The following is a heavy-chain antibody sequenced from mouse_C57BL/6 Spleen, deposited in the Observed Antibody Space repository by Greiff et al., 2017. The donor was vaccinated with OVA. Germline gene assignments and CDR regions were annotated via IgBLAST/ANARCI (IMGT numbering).Heavy chain of an antibody. Sequence: EVKLVESGGGLVKPGGSLKLSCAASGFTFSSYTMSWVRQTPEKRLGWVATISGGGGNTYYPDSVKGRVTISRDNAKNTLYLQMSSLRSEDTALYYCARESLEYFDYWGQGTTLTVSS. V-gene: IGHV5-9*01. CDR2: ISGGGGNT. CDR3: ARESLEYFDY. D-gene: IGHD6-2*01. J-gene: IGHJ2*01. CDR1: GFTFSSYT.